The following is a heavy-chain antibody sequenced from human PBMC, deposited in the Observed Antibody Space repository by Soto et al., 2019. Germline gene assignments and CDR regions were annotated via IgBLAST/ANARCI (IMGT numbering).Heavy chain of an antibody. CDR1: GGSISVYY. D-gene: IGHD3-3*01. CDR3: ARGGWRHIDY. V-gene: IGHV4-59*08. CDR2: IYYSGST. Sequence: QVQLQASGPGLVKPSETLSLTCTVSGGSISVYYWSWIRQPPGKGLEWIGYIYYSGSTNYNPSLKSRVTISVETSKNQFSLKLSSVTAADTAVYYCARGGWRHIDYWGQGTLVTVSS. J-gene: IGHJ4*02.